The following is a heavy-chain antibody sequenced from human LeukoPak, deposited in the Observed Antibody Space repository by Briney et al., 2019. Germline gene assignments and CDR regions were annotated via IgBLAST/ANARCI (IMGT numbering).Heavy chain of an antibody. V-gene: IGHV3-23*01. CDR2: ISGSGGST. J-gene: IGHJ6*02. CDR1: GFTFSSYA. Sequence: GGSLRLSCAASGFTFSSYAMSWVRQAPGKGLEWVSAISGSGGSTYYADSVKGRFTISRDNSKNTLYLQMNSLRAEDTAVYYCARDSTYYDSSGYDYYYGMDVWGQGTTVTVSS. CDR3: ARDSTYYDSSGYDYYYGMDV. D-gene: IGHD3-22*01.